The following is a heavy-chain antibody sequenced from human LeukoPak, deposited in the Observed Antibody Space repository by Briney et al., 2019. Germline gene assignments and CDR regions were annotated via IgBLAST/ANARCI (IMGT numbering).Heavy chain of an antibody. V-gene: IGHV3-11*01. CDR3: ARDYHYGMDV. D-gene: IGHD3-16*02. CDR1: GFTFSDYY. CDR2: VSSSGSTI. J-gene: IGHJ6*02. Sequence: GGSLRLSCAASGFTFSDYYMNWIRQAPGKGLEWVSHVSSSGSTIYYADSVKGRFTISRDNAKNSLYLQMNSLRAEDTAVYYCARDYHYGMDVWGQGTTVTVSS.